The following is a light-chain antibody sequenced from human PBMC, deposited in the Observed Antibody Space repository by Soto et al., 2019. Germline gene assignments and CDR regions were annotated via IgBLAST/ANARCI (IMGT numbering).Light chain of an antibody. Sequence: QSALTQPASVSGSPGQSITISCTGTSSDVGDYNYVSWYQKHPGKAPKSLIYEVRNRPSGVSDRFSGSKTGNTASLTISGLQAEDEADYYCCSYTSSSTLVFGGGTKVTVL. CDR1: SSDVGDYNY. CDR3: CSYTSSSTLV. CDR2: EVR. V-gene: IGLV2-14*01. J-gene: IGLJ2*01.